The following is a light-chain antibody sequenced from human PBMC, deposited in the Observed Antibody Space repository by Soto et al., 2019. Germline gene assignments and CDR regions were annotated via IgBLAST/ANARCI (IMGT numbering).Light chain of an antibody. CDR1: QSVSNN. V-gene: IGKV3-15*01. Sequence: EIVLTHSPGTLSLSPGERATLSCRASQSVSNNYLAWYQQKPGQAPRLLIYGASTRATGIPARFSGSGSGTEFTLTISSLQSEDFAVYYCQQYNDWPRTFGQGTKVDI. CDR3: QQYNDWPRT. CDR2: GAS. J-gene: IGKJ1*01.